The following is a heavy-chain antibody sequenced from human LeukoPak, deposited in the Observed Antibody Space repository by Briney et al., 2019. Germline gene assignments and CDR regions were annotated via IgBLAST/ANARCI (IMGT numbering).Heavy chain of an antibody. J-gene: IGHJ4*02. CDR2: IKQDGSEK. CDR3: ARNLRFSDILTGYDSDY. D-gene: IGHD3-9*01. CDR1: GGSISSSSYY. Sequence: ETLSLTCTVSGGSISSSSYYWGWIRQAPGKGLEWVANIKQDGSEKYYMDSVKGRFTISRDNAKNLLYLQMNSLRAEDTAVYYCARNLRFSDILTGYDSDYWGQGTLVTVSS. V-gene: IGHV3-7*03.